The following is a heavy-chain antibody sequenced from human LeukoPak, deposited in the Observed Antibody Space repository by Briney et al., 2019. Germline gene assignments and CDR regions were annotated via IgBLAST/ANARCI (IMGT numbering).Heavy chain of an antibody. J-gene: IGHJ1*01. CDR3: ARVQWLVPGYFEH. Sequence: VASVKVSCKASGYTFTGYYMHWVRQAPGQGLAGMGWINPNSGGTNYAQKFQGRVTITRDTSISTTYMELSRLTSDDTAVYYCARVQWLVPGYFEHWGQGTLVTVSS. D-gene: IGHD6-19*01. CDR1: GYTFTGYY. V-gene: IGHV1-2*02. CDR2: INPNSGGT.